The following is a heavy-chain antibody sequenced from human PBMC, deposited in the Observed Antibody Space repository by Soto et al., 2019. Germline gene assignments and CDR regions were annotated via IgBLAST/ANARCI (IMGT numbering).Heavy chain of an antibody. J-gene: IGHJ6*02. D-gene: IGHD2-15*01. V-gene: IGHV4-61*01. CDR2: IYYSGST. CDR3: ARGPCGGSCYSNYYYGMDV. CDR1: GGSVSSGSYY. Sequence: QVQLQESGPGLVKPSETLSLTCTVSGGSVSSGSYYWSWIRQPPGKGLEWIGYIYYSGSTNYNPSRKSRVTISVDTSKNQFSLKLSSVTAADTAVYYCARGPCGGSCYSNYYYGMDVWGQGTTVTVSS.